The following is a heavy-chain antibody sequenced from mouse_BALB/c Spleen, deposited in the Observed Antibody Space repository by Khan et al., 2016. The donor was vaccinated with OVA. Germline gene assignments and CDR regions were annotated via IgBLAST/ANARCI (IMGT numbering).Heavy chain of an antibody. CDR2: INTHSGVP. V-gene: IGHV9-4*02. J-gene: IGHJ4*01. D-gene: IGHD2-14*01. CDR1: VYTFTTAG. Sequence: HIQLVQSGPELKKPGETVRISCKASVYTFTTAGIPWVQNMPGKGLKWIGWINTHSGVPTYAEDFKGRFAFSLDTSASTASLQITNLKNEDTATYFCARGGAAYYRNDGGAMDYWGQGTSVTVSS. CDR3: ARGGAAYYRNDGGAMDY.